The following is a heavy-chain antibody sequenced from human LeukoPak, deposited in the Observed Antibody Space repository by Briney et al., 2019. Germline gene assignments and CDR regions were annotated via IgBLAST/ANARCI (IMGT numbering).Heavy chain of an antibody. V-gene: IGHV3-7*01. D-gene: IGHD3-22*01. CDR2: INHDGSVK. CDR3: AKDRVNYYDSSGYYYYFDY. J-gene: IGHJ4*02. Sequence: GGSLRLSCAVSGFTFSSYWMSWVRQAPGKGLEWVANINHDGSVKYYVDSVKGRFTISRDNAKNTLYLQMNSLRAEDTAVYYCAKDRVNYYDSSGYYYYFDYWGQGTLVTVSS. CDR1: GFTFSSYW.